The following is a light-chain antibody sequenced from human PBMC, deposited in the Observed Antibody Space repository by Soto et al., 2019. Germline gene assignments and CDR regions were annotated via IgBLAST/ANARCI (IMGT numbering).Light chain of an antibody. CDR2: WAS. V-gene: IGKV4-1*01. CDR1: LSVFFRSNNKSY. Sequence: DIVMTQSPDSLAVSLGERATINCKSSLSVFFRSNNKSYVAWYQQRPRQPPKLLIYWASTRDPGVPDRFSGSGYGTDFTLTINSLQAEDLAVYYCQQYYTLPLTFGGGTRVEIK. J-gene: IGKJ4*01. CDR3: QQYYTLPLT.